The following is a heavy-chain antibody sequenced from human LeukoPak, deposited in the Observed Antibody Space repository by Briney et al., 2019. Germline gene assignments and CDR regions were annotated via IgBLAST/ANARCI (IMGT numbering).Heavy chain of an antibody. V-gene: IGHV1-69*01. Sequence: SVKVSCKASAGTFFSYSIRCVRHEPGGRVEWMGAIIPIFGTANYEQKFEDRVTITADESTSTAYMELSRLRYEDTAVYYCARGVRFSSSSPYFDYWGQGTRVTVSS. CDR1: AGTFFSYS. CDR2: IIPIFGTA. D-gene: IGHD3-3*01. J-gene: IGHJ4*02. CDR3: ARGVRFSSSSPYFDY.